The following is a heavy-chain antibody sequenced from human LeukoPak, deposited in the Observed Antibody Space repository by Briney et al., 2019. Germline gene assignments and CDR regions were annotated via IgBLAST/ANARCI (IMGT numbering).Heavy chain of an antibody. Sequence: ASVKVSCEASGYTFTGYYMHWVRQAPGQGLEWMGWINPNSGGTNYAQKFQGRVTMTRDTSISTAYMELSRLRSDDTAVYYCARVGLETIYITTTPLSWFDPWGQGTLVTVSS. J-gene: IGHJ5*02. D-gene: IGHD3-22*01. CDR3: ARVGLETIYITTTPLSWFDP. CDR2: INPNSGGT. V-gene: IGHV1-2*02. CDR1: GYTFTGYY.